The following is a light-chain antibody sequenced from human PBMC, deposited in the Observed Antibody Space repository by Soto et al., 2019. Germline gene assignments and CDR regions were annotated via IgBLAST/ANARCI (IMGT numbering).Light chain of an antibody. CDR1: QSVSTY. Sequence: EIVLTQSPATLSLSPGEIATLYFRASQSVSTYLAWYQQKAGQAPRLLIYDASNRATGIPARFSGSGSGTDFTLTVSSLEPEDFAVYYCQQRRNWPSFGPGTKVDIK. J-gene: IGKJ3*01. V-gene: IGKV3-11*01. CDR3: QQRRNWPS. CDR2: DAS.